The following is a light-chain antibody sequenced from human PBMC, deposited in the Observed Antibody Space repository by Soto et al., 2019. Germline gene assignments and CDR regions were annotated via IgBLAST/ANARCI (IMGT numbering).Light chain of an antibody. CDR2: GAS. J-gene: IGKJ1*01. Sequence: ELVLTQSPGTLSLSPGERATLSCRASQSLSSRNLAWYQQKPGQAPRLLIYGASSRATGIPDRFSGSGSGTEFTLTISSLQSEDFAVYYCQQYNNWPWTFGQGTKVDIK. V-gene: IGKV3D-15*01. CDR1: QSLSSRN. CDR3: QQYNNWPWT.